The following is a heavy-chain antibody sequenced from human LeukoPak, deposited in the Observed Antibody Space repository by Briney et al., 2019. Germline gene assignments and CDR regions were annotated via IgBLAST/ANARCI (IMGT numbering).Heavy chain of an antibody. CDR2: IYYSGST. CDR3: ARLYTTFRAFDI. CDR1: GGSISSYY. Sequence: SETLSLTCTVSGGSISSYYWSWIRQPPGKGLEWIGYIYYSGSTYYNPSLKSRVTISVDTSKNQFSLKLSSVTAADTAVYYCARLYTTFRAFDIWGQGTMVTVSS. V-gene: IGHV4-59*06. D-gene: IGHD2-15*01. J-gene: IGHJ3*02.